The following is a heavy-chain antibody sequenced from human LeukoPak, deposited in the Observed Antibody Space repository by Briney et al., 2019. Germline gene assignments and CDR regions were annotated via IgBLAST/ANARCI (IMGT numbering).Heavy chain of an antibody. V-gene: IGHV3-23*01. CDR1: GFTFSSCA. CDR3: ASRPRADMGPLDY. CDR2: ITGDCTRT. J-gene: IGHJ4*02. D-gene: IGHD1-14*01. Sequence: PGGSLRLSCAASGFTFSSCAMTWVRQAPGKGLEWVASITGDCTRTYYTDSVKGRFTISRDNSKNTLYLQMNSLRADETAIYYCASRPRADMGPLDYWGQGTLVTVST.